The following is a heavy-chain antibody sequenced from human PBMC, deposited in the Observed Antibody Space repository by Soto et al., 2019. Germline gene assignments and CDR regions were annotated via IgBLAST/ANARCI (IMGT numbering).Heavy chain of an antibody. CDR1: GFSLSTSGVG. Sequence: QITLKESGPTLVKPTQTLTLTCTFSGFSLSTSGVGVGWIRQPPGKALEWLALIYWDDDKRYSPSLKNRLTITEDTSKTQVVLTMTNMDPVDTATYYCAPYFYILVDDAFDIWGQGTMVTVSS. D-gene: IGHD1-26*01. CDR2: IYWDDDK. CDR3: APYFYILVDDAFDI. J-gene: IGHJ3*02. V-gene: IGHV2-5*02.